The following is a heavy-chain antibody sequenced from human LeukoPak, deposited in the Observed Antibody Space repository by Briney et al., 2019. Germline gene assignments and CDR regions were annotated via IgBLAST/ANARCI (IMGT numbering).Heavy chain of an antibody. CDR2: IYHSGST. CDR1: GGSISSGGYY. V-gene: IGHV4-30-2*01. D-gene: IGHD5-18*01. J-gene: IGHJ4*02. CDR3: AREVVDTAMVRGNYFDY. Sequence: SETLSLTCTVSGGSISSGGYYWSWIRQPPGKGLEWIGYIYHSGSTYYNPSLKSRVTISVDRSKNQFSLKLSSVTAADTAVYYCAREVVDTAMVRGNYFDYWGQGTLVTVSS.